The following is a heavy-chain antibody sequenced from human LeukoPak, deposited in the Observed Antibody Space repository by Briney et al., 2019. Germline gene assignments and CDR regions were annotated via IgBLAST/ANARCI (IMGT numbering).Heavy chain of an antibody. V-gene: IGHV4-4*07. J-gene: IGHJ6*03. Sequence: SETLSLTCTVSGGSISSYYWSWIRQPAGKGLEWIGRIYTSGSTNYNPSLKSRVTMSVDTSKNQFSLKLSSVTAADTAVYYCARDLDFWSGSYYYYMDVWGKGTTVTVSS. CDR3: ARDLDFWSGSYYYYMDV. D-gene: IGHD3-3*01. CDR2: IYTSGST. CDR1: GGSISSYY.